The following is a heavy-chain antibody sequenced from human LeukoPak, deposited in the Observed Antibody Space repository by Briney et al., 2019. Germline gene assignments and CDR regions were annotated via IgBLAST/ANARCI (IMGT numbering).Heavy chain of an antibody. CDR3: ARAPGLV. D-gene: IGHD1-1*01. V-gene: IGHV4-34*01. J-gene: IGHJ4*02. CDR2: ITHSGST. Sequence: SETLSLTCAVYGGSFSGYYCSWIRQPPGKGLEWIGEITHSGSTNFNPSLKSRVTISVDTSKNQFSLKLTSVTAADTAVYYCARAPGLVWGQGTLVTVSS. CDR1: GGSFSGYY.